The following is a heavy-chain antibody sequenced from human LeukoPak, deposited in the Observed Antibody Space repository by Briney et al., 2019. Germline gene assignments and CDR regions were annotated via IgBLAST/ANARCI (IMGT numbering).Heavy chain of an antibody. Sequence: SSETLSLTCTVSGGSISSYYWSWIRQPPGKGLEWIGYIYYSGSTNYNPSLKSRVTISVDTSKNQFSLKLSSVTAADTAVYYCARGGRARYYYGMDVWGQGTTVTVSS. J-gene: IGHJ6*02. CDR2: IYYSGST. CDR1: GGSISSYY. V-gene: IGHV4-59*01. D-gene: IGHD3-10*01. CDR3: ARGGRARYYYGMDV.